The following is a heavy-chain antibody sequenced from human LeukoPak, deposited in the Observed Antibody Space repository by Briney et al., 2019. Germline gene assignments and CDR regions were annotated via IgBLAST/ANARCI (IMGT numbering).Heavy chain of an antibody. J-gene: IGHJ4*02. D-gene: IGHD1-26*01. Sequence: PGGSLRLSCAASGFPLRSYWMHWVRQSPGKGLVWVSRINEDGSTTDYADSVKGRFTTSRDNAKNTLYLQMNSLRADDTAVYYCAKDLRGRHDYWGQGTLITVSA. V-gene: IGHV3-74*01. CDR1: GFPLRSYW. CDR3: AKDLRGRHDY. CDR2: INEDGSTT.